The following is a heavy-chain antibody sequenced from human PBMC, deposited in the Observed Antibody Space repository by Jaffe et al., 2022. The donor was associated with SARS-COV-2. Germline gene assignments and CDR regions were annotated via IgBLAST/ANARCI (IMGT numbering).Heavy chain of an antibody. Sequence: QVQLQESGPGLVKPSQTLSLTCTVSGGSISSRDYYWSWIRQLPGKGLEWIGYIYYSGSNYYNPSLRSRITISIDTSENQFSLKLSSVTAADTAVYYCARDLAHHDPPYRLGVWGRGTTVTVS. D-gene: IGHD3-3*01. J-gene: IGHJ6*02. V-gene: IGHV4-31*03. CDR2: IYYSGSN. CDR1: GGSISSRDYY. CDR3: ARDLAHHDPPYRLGV.